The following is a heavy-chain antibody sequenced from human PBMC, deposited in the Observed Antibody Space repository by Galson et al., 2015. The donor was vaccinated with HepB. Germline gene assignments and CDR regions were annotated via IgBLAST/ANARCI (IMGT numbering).Heavy chain of an antibody. CDR2: IYSGGST. V-gene: IGHV3-53*01. CDR1: GFTVSSNY. D-gene: IGHD6-13*01. Sequence: LRLSCAASGFTVSSNYMSWVRQAPGKGLEWVSVIYSGGSTYYADSVKGRFTISRDNSKNTLYLQMNSLRAEDTAVYYCARDSGYSSSWGTYYYYGMDVWGQGTTVTVSS. CDR3: ARDSGYSSSWGTYYYYGMDV. J-gene: IGHJ6*02.